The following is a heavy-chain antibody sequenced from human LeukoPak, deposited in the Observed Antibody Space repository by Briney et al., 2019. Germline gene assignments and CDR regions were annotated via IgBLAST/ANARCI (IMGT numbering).Heavy chain of an antibody. J-gene: IGHJ1*01. CDR1: GFTFRAYA. CDR2: ISHDESNY. V-gene: IGHV3-30*04. D-gene: IGHD1-26*01. Sequence: AGGSLRLSCRASGFTFRAYALHWLRQAPGKGLEWVAVISHDESNYYHAESVKGRFSISRDDSKNTLVLQMNSLTTEDAGVYYCARARTGSYYSPFEYWGPGTLVTVSS. CDR3: ARARTGSYYSPFEY.